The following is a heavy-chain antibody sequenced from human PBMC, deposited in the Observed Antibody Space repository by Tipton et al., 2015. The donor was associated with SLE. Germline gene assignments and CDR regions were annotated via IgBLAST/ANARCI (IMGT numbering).Heavy chain of an antibody. D-gene: IGHD3-16*01. CDR2: IWYDGSNK. CDR3: ARGRGGGFLDY. CDR1: GFTFSTSA. Sequence: SLRLSCAASGFTFSTSAMHWVRQAPGKGLEWVAVIWYDGSNKFYADSVKGRFTISRDNSKNTGSLQMNSLRVQDTAVYFCARGRGGGFLDYWGQGTLVTVSS. V-gene: IGHV3-33*01. J-gene: IGHJ4*02.